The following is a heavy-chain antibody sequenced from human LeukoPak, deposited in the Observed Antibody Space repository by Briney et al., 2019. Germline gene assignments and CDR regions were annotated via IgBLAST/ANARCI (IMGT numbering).Heavy chain of an antibody. J-gene: IGHJ6*03. Sequence: GGSLRLSCAASGFTFSNAWMSWVRQAPGPGLEWVGRIKSKTDGGTTDYAAPVKGRFTISRYDSKNTLYLQMNSLKTEDTAVYYCTTDLICLNFYMDVWGKGTTVTVSS. CDR2: IKSKTDGGTT. CDR3: TTDLICLNFYMDV. CDR1: GFTFSNAW. D-gene: IGHD2-21*01. V-gene: IGHV3-15*01.